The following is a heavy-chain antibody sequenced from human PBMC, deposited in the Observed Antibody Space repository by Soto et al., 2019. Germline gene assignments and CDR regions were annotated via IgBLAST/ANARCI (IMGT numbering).Heavy chain of an antibody. CDR1: GFTFSSYS. V-gene: IGHV3-21*01. Sequence: EVQLVESGGGLVKPGGSLRLSCAASGFTFSSYSMNWVRKSPGKGLEWVSSISSSSSYIYYADLVKGRFTISRDNAKNSLYLQMNSLRAEDTAVYYCARIPHPFDAFDIWGQGTMVTVSS. J-gene: IGHJ3*02. CDR3: ARIPHPFDAFDI. CDR2: ISSSSSYI.